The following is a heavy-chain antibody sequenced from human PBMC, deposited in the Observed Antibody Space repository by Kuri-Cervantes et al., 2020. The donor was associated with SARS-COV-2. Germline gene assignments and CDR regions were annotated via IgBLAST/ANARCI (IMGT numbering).Heavy chain of an antibody. Sequence: GGSLRLSCAASGFTFSSYAMSWVRQAPGKGLEWVSAISGSGGSTYYADSVKGRFTISRDNSKNTLYLQMNSLRAEDTAVYYCARGSGFREQTFDYWGQGTLATVSS. CDR3: ARGSGFREQTFDY. J-gene: IGHJ4*02. CDR2: ISGSGGST. D-gene: IGHD3-10*01. CDR1: GFTFSSYA. V-gene: IGHV3-23*01.